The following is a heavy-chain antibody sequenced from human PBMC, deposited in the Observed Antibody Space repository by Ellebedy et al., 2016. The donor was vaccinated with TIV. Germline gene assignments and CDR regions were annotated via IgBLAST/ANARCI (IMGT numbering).Heavy chain of an antibody. CDR1: GGSISSGGYY. V-gene: IGHV4-31*03. CDR3: ARDSSGSISDAFDI. CDR2: IYYSGST. D-gene: IGHD3-22*01. Sequence: LRLSXTVSGGSISSGGYYWSWIRQHPGKGLEWIGYIYYSGSTYYNPSLKSRVTISVDTSKNQFSLKLGSVTAADTAVYYCARDSSGSISDAFDIWGQGTMVTVSS. J-gene: IGHJ3*02.